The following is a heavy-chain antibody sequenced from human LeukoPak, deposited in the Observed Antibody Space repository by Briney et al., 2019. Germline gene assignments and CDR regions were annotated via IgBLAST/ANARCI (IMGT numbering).Heavy chain of an antibody. J-gene: IGHJ5*02. D-gene: IGHD3-10*01. V-gene: IGHV3-11*06. CDR3: ARLLYGSGQGWFDP. CDR1: GFTYSDYY. CDR2: ISSSSSYT. Sequence: GGSLRLSCTASGFTYSDYYMSGLPQATGKGLEWVSYISSSSSYTNYAHSVKGRFTISRDNAKNSLYLKMNSLRAEDTAVYYCARLLYGSGQGWFDPWGQGTLVTVSS.